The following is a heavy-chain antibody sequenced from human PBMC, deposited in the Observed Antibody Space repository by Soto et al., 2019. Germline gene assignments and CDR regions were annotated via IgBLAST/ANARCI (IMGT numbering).Heavy chain of an antibody. D-gene: IGHD4-17*01. CDR3: VKNGDDSLQF. J-gene: IGHJ1*01. Sequence: QVQVQESGPGLVKPSGTLSLTCAVSGASLGRKEWWSWVRQPPGKGLEWIGEIYLNGGTTPNPSLKTRVTLSVDRSKNQLSLELRSVSAADTAVYYCVKNGDDSLQFWGQGTLVTVSS. CDR1: GASLGRKEW. CDR2: IYLNGGT. V-gene: IGHV4-4*02.